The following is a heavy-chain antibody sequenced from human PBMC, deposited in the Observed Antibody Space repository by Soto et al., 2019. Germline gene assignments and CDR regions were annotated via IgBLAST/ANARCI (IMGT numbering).Heavy chain of an antibody. CDR2: ISYDGSNK. Sequence: QVQLVESGGGVVQPGRSLRLSCAASGFTFSSYGMHWVRQAPGKGLEWVADISYDGSNKYYADSVKGRFTISRDNSKNTLYLQMNSLRAEDTAVYYCAKEWGSGYDYGTGWFDPWGQGTLVTVSS. V-gene: IGHV3-30*18. CDR1: GFTFSSYG. J-gene: IGHJ5*02. CDR3: AKEWGSGYDYGTGWFDP. D-gene: IGHD5-12*01.